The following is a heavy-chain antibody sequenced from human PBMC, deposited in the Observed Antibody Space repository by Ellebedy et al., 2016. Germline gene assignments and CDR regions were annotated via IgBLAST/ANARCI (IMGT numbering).Heavy chain of an antibody. J-gene: IGHJ6*03. V-gene: IGHV4-4*02. Sequence: GSLRLSCAVSGGSISSSNWWSWVRQPPGKGLEWIGEIYHSGSTNYNPSLKSRVTISVDKSKNQFPLKLSSVTAADTAVYYCARAPDYGDFPTYYYYYMDVWGKGTTVTVSS. D-gene: IGHD4-17*01. CDR2: IYHSGST. CDR1: GGSISSSNW. CDR3: ARAPDYGDFPTYYYYYMDV.